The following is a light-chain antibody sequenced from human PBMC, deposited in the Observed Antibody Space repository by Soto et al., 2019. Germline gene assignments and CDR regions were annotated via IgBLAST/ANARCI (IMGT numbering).Light chain of an antibody. CDR2: DVS. J-gene: IGKJ2*02. CDR3: QQYNISPST. V-gene: IGKV1-5*01. CDR1: QSLGSW. Sequence: DIPMTQSPSTLSASVGDRVTITCRASQSLGSWLDWYQQKPGKDPTLLIYDVSSLENGGPGRFSGSGSWTEFTLTISSLQPDDYATYYCQQYNISPSTFGQGTKVDIK.